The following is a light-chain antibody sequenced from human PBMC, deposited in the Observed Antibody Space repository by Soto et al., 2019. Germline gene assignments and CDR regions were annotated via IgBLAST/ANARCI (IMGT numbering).Light chain of an antibody. Sequence: DIQMTQSPSSLSASVGDRLTITCQASHDITSYLNWYQHKPGKAPKLLIYDGSILEAGVPPRFSVSGSGTDFTLTISGLQPEDFATYYCQHCDYLPIFGPGTTVDFK. CDR1: HDITSY. CDR2: DGS. J-gene: IGKJ3*01. V-gene: IGKV1-33*01. CDR3: QHCDYLPI.